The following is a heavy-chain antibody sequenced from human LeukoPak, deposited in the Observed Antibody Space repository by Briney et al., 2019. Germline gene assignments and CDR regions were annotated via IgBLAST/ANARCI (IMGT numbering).Heavy chain of an antibody. V-gene: IGHV4-59*01. Sequence: PSETLSLTCSVSGGPMNTYRWSWLRQPPGKGLEWLGYVHDSGSTDYNPSLKSRVTISVDMSKNQFSLKLISVNAADTAVYYCARAARGGFLAADHVDVWGNGTTVTVSS. CDR1: GGPMNTYR. D-gene: IGHD6-13*01. CDR3: ARAARGGFLAADHVDV. CDR2: VHDSGST. J-gene: IGHJ6*04.